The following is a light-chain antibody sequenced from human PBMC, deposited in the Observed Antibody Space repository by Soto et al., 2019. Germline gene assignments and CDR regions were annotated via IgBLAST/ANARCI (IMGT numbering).Light chain of an antibody. Sequence: DIQMTQSPPSLSASVGDGVTITCRASQHISDYINWYQQKPGKAPKLMIYAASSLQSGVPSRFSGSGSGTDCTLTISSLQPEDGAMYFCQQANSFPITLGQGTRLEI. CDR1: QHISDY. V-gene: IGKV1-39*01. CDR2: AAS. J-gene: IGKJ5*01. CDR3: QQANSFPIT.